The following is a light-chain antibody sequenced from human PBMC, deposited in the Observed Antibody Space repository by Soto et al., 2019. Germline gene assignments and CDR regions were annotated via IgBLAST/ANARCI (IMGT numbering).Light chain of an antibody. V-gene: IGLV1-44*01. CDR2: SNN. CDR1: SSNIGSNT. CDR3: AAWDDSLNGVV. Sequence: QSVLTQPPSASGTPGQRVTISCSGSSSNIGSNTVNWYQQLPGTAPKLLIYSNNQRPSGVADRVSGSKSGTSASLALSGLQSEDEVYYYCAAWDDSLNGVVFGLGTKLTVL. J-gene: IGLJ2*01.